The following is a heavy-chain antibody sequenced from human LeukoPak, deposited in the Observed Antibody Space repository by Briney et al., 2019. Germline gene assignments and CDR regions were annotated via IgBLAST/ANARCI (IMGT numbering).Heavy chain of an antibody. CDR3: ARDADYYGSESTKGLGY. D-gene: IGHD3-10*01. CDR2: ISASGST. Sequence: PSETLSLTCTVSGGSISSGSYYWNWIRQPAGKGLEWIGRISASGSTYYNPSLKSRVTISVDTSKNRFSLKLSSVTAADTAVYYCARDADYYGSESTKGLGYWGQGTLVTVSS. J-gene: IGHJ4*02. CDR1: GGSISSGSYY. V-gene: IGHV4-61*02.